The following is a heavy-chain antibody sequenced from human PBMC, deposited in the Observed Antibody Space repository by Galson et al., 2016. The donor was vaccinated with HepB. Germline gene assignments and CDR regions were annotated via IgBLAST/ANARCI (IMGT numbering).Heavy chain of an antibody. CDR2: INPNNGGT. J-gene: IGHJ4*02. CDR1: GYTFTDYY. D-gene: IGHD1-26*01. CDR3: ARGPGTKFDY. V-gene: IGHV1-2*04. Sequence: SVKVSCKASGYTFTDYYIHWVRQAPGQGLEWMGWINPNNGGTNYAQRFQDWVTMTRDTSISTAYMELSRLKSDDTAMYYCARGPGTKFDYWGQGTLVTVSS.